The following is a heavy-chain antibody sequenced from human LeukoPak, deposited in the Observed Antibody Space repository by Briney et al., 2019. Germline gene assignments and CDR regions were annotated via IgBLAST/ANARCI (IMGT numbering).Heavy chain of an antibody. D-gene: IGHD6-19*01. CDR3: ARGYSSGWYYFDY. CDR1: GGSISSYY. CDR2: IYNSGST. Sequence: PSETLSLTCTVSGGSISSYYWSWIRQTPGKGLEWIGNIYNSGSTNYNPSLKSRVTISVHTSKNQFSLKLSSVTAADTAVYYCARGYSSGWYYFDYWGQGTLVTVSS. V-gene: IGHV4-59*01. J-gene: IGHJ4*02.